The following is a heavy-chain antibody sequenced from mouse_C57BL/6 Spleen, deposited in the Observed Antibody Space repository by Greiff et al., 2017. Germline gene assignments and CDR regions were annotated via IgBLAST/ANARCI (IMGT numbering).Heavy chain of an antibody. CDR1: GFTFSSYA. J-gene: IGHJ4*01. Sequence: EVQLVESGGGLVKPGGSLKLSCAASGFTFSSYAMSWVRQTPEKRLEWVATISDGGSYTYYPDNVKGRFTISRDNAKNNLYLQMSHLKSEDTAMYYCAREGTEDAMDYWGQGTSVTVSS. V-gene: IGHV5-4*01. D-gene: IGHD3-3*01. CDR2: ISDGGSYT. CDR3: AREGTEDAMDY.